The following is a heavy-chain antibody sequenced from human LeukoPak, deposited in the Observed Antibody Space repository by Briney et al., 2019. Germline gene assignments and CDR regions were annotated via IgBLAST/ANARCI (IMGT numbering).Heavy chain of an antibody. CDR3: ACRPRASGWSDWDY. CDR1: GFTFCSYW. J-gene: IGHJ4*02. V-gene: IGHV3-7*01. Sequence: GGSLRLSCAASGFTFCSYWMSWVRQAPGKGLEWVANIKQDGSEKYYVDSVKGRFTISRDNAKNSLYLQMNSLRAEDTAVYYCACRPRASGWSDWDYWGQGTLVTVSS. D-gene: IGHD6-19*01. CDR2: IKQDGSEK.